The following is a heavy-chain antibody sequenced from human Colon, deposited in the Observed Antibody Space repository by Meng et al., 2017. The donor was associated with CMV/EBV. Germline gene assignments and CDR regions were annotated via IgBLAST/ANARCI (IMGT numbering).Heavy chain of an antibody. CDR3: AKRTGTTIDY. V-gene: IGHV3-7*01. CDR2: IRGDGSEK. Sequence: GESLKISCAASGFTFSNYWMGWVRQAPGKGLEWVANIRGDGSEKYYVDSVKGRFTISRDNCNNMLYLQMTSLRPEDTAVYFCAKRTGTTIDYWGQGTQVTVSS. D-gene: IGHD1/OR15-1a*01. CDR1: GFTFSNYW. J-gene: IGHJ4*02.